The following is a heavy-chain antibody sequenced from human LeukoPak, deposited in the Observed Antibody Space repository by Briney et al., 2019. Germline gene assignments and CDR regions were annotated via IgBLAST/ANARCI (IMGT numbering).Heavy chain of an antibody. CDR3: AKSWCETICYGIYD. D-gene: IGHD2-2*01. CDR2: ISGSGGST. CDR1: GFTFSSYA. V-gene: IGHV3-23*01. J-gene: IGHJ4*02. Sequence: GGSLRLSCAASGFTFSSYAMSWVRQAPGKGLEWVSAISGSGGSTYYADSVKGRFTISRDNSKNTLYLQMNSLRADDTAVYYCAKSWCETICYGIYDWGQGTLVTVS.